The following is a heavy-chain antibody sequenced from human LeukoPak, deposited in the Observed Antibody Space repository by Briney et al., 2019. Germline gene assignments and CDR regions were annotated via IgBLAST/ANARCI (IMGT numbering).Heavy chain of an antibody. J-gene: IGHJ1*01. CDR2: IKSKAGGGTT. Sequence: GGSLRLSCAASEFTFTNAWMSWVRQAPGKGLEWVGRIKSKAGGGTTDYAAPVKGRFTISRDDSENTLYLQMNSLQTEDTAMYYCNTDWGGRDGSYGGQGPRVPVS. V-gene: IGHV3-15*01. CDR3: NTDWGGRDGSY. CDR1: EFTFTNAW. D-gene: IGHD1-26*01.